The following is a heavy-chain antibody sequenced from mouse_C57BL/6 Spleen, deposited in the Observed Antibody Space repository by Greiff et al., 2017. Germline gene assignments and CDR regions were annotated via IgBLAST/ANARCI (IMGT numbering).Heavy chain of an antibody. CDR1: GYTFTEYT. CDR2: FYPGSGSI. V-gene: IGHV1-62-2*01. D-gene: IGHD1-1*01. CDR3: ARPEEDYYGSILFEG. J-gene: IGHJ2*01. Sequence: VKLMESGAELVKPGASVKLSCKASGYTFTEYTIHWVKQRSGQGLEWIGWFYPGSGSIKYNEKFKDKATLTADTSSSTVYMELSRWTSEDSAVYYCARPEEDYYGSILFEGWGKGTTLTVSS.